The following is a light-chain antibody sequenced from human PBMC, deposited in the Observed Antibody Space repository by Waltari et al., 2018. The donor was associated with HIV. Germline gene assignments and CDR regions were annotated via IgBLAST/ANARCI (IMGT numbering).Light chain of an antibody. J-gene: IGLJ2*01. CDR3: SSYTSSSTLL. CDR1: SSDVGGYNY. CDR2: EVS. Sequence: QSALTQPASVSGSPGQSITISCTGTSSDVGGYNYVSWYQQHPGKAPKLMIYEVSNRHSGVSNRFSGSKSGNTASLTISGLQAEDEADYYCSSYTSSSTLLFGGGTKLTVL. V-gene: IGLV2-14*01.